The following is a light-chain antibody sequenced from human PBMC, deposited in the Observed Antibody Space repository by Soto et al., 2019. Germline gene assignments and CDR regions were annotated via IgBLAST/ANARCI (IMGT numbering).Light chain of an antibody. J-gene: IGKJ1*01. CDR2: KAS. CDR3: QQYNSWT. CDR1: QSISSL. Sequence: DIQMNMSPSTLSASVGDGVTITCRASQSISSLLAWYQQKPGKAPKLLIYKASSLESGVPSRFSGSGSGTGFTLTISSLQPDDFATYYCQQYNSWTFGQGTKVDIK. V-gene: IGKV1-5*03.